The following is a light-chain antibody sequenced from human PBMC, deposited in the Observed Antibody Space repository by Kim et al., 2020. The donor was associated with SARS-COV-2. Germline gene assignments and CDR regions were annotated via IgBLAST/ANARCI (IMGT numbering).Light chain of an antibody. Sequence: QSALTQPRSVSGSPGQSVTISCTGTSSDVGGYNYVSWYQQHPGKAPKHIIFDVFKRPSGVPDRFSGSKSGNTASLTISGLQAEDEADYYCCSYAGSYTYVRIGGGTQLTIL. V-gene: IGLV2-11*01. CDR2: DVF. CDR3: CSYAGSYTYVR. J-gene: IGLJ2*01. CDR1: SSDVGGYNY.